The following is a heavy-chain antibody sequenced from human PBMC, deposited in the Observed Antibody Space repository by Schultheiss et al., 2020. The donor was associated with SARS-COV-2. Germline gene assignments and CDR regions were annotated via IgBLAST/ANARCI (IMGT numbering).Heavy chain of an antibody. CDR1: GFTFSSYA. D-gene: IGHD6-13*01. J-gene: IGHJ6*02. CDR2: IYSGGST. Sequence: GESLKISCAASGFTFSSYAMSWVRQAPGKGLEWVSVIYSGGSTYYADSVKGRFTISRDNSKNTLYLQMNSLRAEDTAVYYCARDLMSSSWYETYYGMDVWGQGTTVTVSS. V-gene: IGHV3-66*02. CDR3: ARDLMSSSWYETYYGMDV.